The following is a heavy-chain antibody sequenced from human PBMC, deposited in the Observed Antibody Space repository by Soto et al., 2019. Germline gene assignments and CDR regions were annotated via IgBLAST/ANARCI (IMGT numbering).Heavy chain of an antibody. J-gene: IGHJ4*02. CDR2: ISYTGSTI. D-gene: IGHD3-22*01. CDR3: ARGLRIYYDRSGLHY. CDR1: GFTFSNYE. V-gene: IGHV3-48*03. Sequence: LRLSCAASGFTFSNYEMNWVRQTPGKGLEWVSYISYTGSTIYYADSVRGRFTISRDNSKNPLYLQMNSLRAEDTAVYYCARGLRIYYDRSGLHYWGQGTLVTVS.